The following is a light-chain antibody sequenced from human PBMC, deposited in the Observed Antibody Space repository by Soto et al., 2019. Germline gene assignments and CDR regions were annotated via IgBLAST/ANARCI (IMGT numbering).Light chain of an antibody. CDR1: PSVSNS. J-gene: IGKJ5*01. CDR2: DAS. V-gene: IGKV3-11*01. Sequence: ESVLTQSPATLSLSPGERATLSCRASPSVSNSLAWYQHKPDQAPRLLIYDASNRATGIPARFSGSGSGTDFTPTISSLEPEDFAVYYCQQRSNWPLTFGQGTRLENK. CDR3: QQRSNWPLT.